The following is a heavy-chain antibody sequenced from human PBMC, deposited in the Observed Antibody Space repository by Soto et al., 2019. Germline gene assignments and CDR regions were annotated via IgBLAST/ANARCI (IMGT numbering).Heavy chain of an antibody. J-gene: IGHJ4*02. CDR2: ISYGGSNK. CDR1: GFTFSTYG. CDR3: AKDLSGYTYGYYRRFDY. D-gene: IGHD5-18*01. Sequence: QVQLVESGGGVVQPGRSLRLSCAASGFTFSTYGMHWVRQAPGKGLEWVAVISYGGSNKYYADSVKGRFTISRDNSKNTLYLQMNSLRSEDTAVYYCAKDLSGYTYGYYRRFDYWGQGTLVTVSS. V-gene: IGHV3-30*18.